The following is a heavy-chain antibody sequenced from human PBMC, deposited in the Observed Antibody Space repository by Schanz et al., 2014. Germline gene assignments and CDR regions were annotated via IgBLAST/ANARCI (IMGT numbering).Heavy chain of an antibody. CDR1: GFTFNNYG. D-gene: IGHD6-13*01. Sequence: QAQLVESGGGVVQPGRSLRLSCAASGFTFNNYGMHWVRQAPGKGLEWVAVVCYDGSKKYYADSVKGRFTTSRDNSKNTMYLQMNGLRDEDTAVYYCATETYSSSWCFDYWGQGTLVTVSS. CDR3: ATETYSSSWCFDY. V-gene: IGHV3-33*01. J-gene: IGHJ4*02. CDR2: VCYDGSKK.